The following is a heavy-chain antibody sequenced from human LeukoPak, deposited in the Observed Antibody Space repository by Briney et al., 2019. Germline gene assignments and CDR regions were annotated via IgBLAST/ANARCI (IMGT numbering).Heavy chain of an antibody. V-gene: IGHV3-33*01. D-gene: IGHD6-19*01. Sequence: PGGSLRLSRAASGFTFSSYGMHWVRQAPGKGLEWVAVIWYDGSNKYYADSVKGRFTISRDNSKNTLYLQMNSLRAEDTAVYYCASFSGSGYYFDYWGQGTLVTVSS. CDR1: GFTFSSYG. CDR3: ASFSGSGYYFDY. CDR2: IWYDGSNK. J-gene: IGHJ4*02.